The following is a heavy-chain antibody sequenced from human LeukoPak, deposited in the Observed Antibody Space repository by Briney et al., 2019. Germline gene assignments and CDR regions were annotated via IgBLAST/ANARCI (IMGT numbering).Heavy chain of an antibody. D-gene: IGHD1-1*01. CDR1: GGSISSSSYY. CDR2: IYYSGRT. J-gene: IGHJ4*02. CDR3: ARIRYSENIDY. V-gene: IGHV4-39*01. Sequence: SETLSLTCTVSGGSISSSSYYWGWIRQPPGKGLECIGSIYYSGRTYYNPSLKSRVTISVDTSKNQFSLKLSSVTAADTAVYYCARIRYSENIDYWGQGTLVTVSS.